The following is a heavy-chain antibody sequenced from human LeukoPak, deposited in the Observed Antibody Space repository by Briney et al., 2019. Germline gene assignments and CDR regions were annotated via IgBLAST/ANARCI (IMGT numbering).Heavy chain of an antibody. CDR1: GFTFSSYA. J-gene: IGHJ4*02. V-gene: IGHV3-30-3*01. D-gene: IGHD6-13*01. Sequence: GGSLRLSCAASGFTFSSYAMHWVRQAPGKGLEWVAVISYDGSNKYYADSVKGRFTISRDNSKNTLYLQMNSLRAEDTAVYYCARDKVATAAAGIAYYFDYWGQGTLVTVSS. CDR2: ISYDGSNK. CDR3: ARDKVATAAAGIAYYFDY.